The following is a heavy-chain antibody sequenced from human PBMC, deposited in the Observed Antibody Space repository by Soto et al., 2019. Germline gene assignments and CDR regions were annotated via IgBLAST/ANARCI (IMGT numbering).Heavy chain of an antibody. CDR1: GFTFGDYA. CDR2: ISGSGGST. D-gene: IGHD2-2*01. Sequence: GVSLRLSCTASGFTFGDYAMSWVRQAPGKGLEWVSAISGSGGSTYYADSVKGRFTISRDNSKNTLYLQMNSLRAEDTAVYYCSSDCSSTSGYCYDLDVWGQGTTFTLSS. V-gene: IGHV3-23*01. J-gene: IGHJ6*02. CDR3: SSDCSSTSGYCYDLDV.